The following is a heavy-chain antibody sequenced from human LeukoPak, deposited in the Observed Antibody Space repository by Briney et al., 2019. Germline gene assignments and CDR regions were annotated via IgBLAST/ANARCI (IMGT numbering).Heavy chain of an antibody. Sequence: PSETLSLTCTVSGGFISSYYWSWIRQPPGKGLEWIGYIYYSGSTNYNPSLKSRVTISVDTSKNQFSLKLSSVTAADTAVYYCARARASGSYGYYGMDVWGQGTTVTVSS. CDR3: ARARASGSYGYYGMDV. J-gene: IGHJ6*02. CDR1: GGFISSYY. CDR2: IYYSGST. V-gene: IGHV4-59*01. D-gene: IGHD1-26*01.